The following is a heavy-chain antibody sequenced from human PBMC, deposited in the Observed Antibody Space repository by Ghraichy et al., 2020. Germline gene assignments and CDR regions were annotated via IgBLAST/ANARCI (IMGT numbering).Heavy chain of an antibody. CDR1: GFTFSSYA. D-gene: IGHD6-19*01. J-gene: IGHJ4*02. CDR2: ISGSGGST. Sequence: GSLNISCAASGFTFSSYAMSWVRQAPGKGLEWVSAISGSGGSTYYADSVKGRFTISRDNSKNTLYLQMNSLRAEDTAVYYCARRWPGIAVATPTYYFDYWGQGTLVTVSS. CDR3: ARRWPGIAVATPTYYFDY. V-gene: IGHV3-23*01.